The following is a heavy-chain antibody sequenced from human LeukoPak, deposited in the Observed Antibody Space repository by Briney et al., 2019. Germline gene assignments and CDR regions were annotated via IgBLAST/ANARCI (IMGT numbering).Heavy chain of an antibody. V-gene: IGHV3-74*01. Sequence: GGSLRLSCAASGFTFSSYWMHWVRQAPGKGLVWVSRINSDGSNTSYADSVKGRITISRDNAKNTLYLQMNSPRAEDTAVYYCARDKIDYYGMDVWGQGTTVTVSS. CDR1: GFTFSSYW. CDR3: ARDKIDYYGMDV. J-gene: IGHJ6*02. CDR2: INSDGSNT.